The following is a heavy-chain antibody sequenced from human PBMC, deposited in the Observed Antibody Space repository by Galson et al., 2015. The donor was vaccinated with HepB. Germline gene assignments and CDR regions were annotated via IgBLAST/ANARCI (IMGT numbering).Heavy chain of an antibody. CDR3: AKDQGYCSSTSCYSQDV. CDR1: GFTFSSYG. Sequence: SLRLSCAASGFTFSSYGMHWVRQAPGKGLEWVAVISYDGSNKYYADSVKGRFTISRDNSKNTLYLQMNSLRAEDTAVYYCAKDQGYCSSTSCYSQDVWGKGTTVTVSS. J-gene: IGHJ6*04. V-gene: IGHV3-30*18. CDR2: ISYDGSNK. D-gene: IGHD2-2*01.